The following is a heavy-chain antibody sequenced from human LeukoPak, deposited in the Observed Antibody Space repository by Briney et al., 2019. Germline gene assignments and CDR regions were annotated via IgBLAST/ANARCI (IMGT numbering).Heavy chain of an antibody. Sequence: PGRSLRLSCAASGFTFSSYGMHWVRQAPGKGLEWVAVIWYDGSNKYYPDSVQGRFTISRDNSKNTLYLQVNSLRAEDTAVYYCAIDRSMSGWYIDLWGRGTLVTVSS. CDR2: IWYDGSNK. CDR3: AIDRSMSGWYIDL. V-gene: IGHV3-33*01. CDR1: GFTFSSYG. D-gene: IGHD2/OR15-2a*01. J-gene: IGHJ2*01.